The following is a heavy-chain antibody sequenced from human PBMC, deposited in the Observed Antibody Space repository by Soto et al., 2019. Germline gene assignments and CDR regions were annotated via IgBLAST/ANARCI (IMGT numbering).Heavy chain of an antibody. CDR3: ARSPYYYDSSNYYGY. D-gene: IGHD3-22*01. J-gene: IGHJ4*02. Sequence: EVQLVESGGGLVQPGGSLRLSCAASGFTFSSYGMNWVRQAPGKGLEWVSYIISSGTTIYYADSVKGRITIFRDKAKNSLDLQLFSRRDEDTAVYYWARSPYYYDSSNYYGYWGQGTLVTVSS. CDR1: GFTFSSYG. CDR2: IISSGTTI. V-gene: IGHV3-48*02.